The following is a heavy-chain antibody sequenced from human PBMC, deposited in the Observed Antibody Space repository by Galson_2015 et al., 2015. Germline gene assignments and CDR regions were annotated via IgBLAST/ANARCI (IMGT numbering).Heavy chain of an antibody. Sequence: SLRLSCAVSGFTFSSYAMGWVRQAPGTGLEGVSNIGDSGANTKYADSVKGRFTISRDNSKNTLYLQMNSLRGDDTAVYYCAKGGPYCSGGNCHGVFDSWGQGTLVTVSS. CDR3: AKGGPYCSGGNCHGVFDS. J-gene: IGHJ4*02. V-gene: IGHV3-23*01. D-gene: IGHD2-15*01. CDR1: GFTFSSYA. CDR2: IGDSGANT.